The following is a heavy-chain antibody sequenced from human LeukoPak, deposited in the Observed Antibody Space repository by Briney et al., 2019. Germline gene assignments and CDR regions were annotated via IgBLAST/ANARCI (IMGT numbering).Heavy chain of an antibody. CDR3: ARGLRSGWYREDY. Sequence: SETLSLTCTDSGGSISSGSYYWSWIRQPAGKGLEWIGRIYTGGSTNYNPSHKSRVTISVAASKNQFSLKLSSVTAADTAVYYCARGLRSGWYREDYWGQGTLVTVSS. CDR1: GGSISSGSYY. J-gene: IGHJ4*02. CDR2: IYTGGST. D-gene: IGHD6-19*01. V-gene: IGHV4-61*02.